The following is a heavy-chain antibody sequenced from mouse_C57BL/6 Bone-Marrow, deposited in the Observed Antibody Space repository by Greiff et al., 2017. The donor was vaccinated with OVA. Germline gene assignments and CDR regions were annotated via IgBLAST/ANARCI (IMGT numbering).Heavy chain of an antibody. J-gene: IGHJ1*03. CDR3: ARIYYWYFDV. V-gene: IGHV5-17*01. Sequence: EVHLVESGGGLVKPGGSLKLSCAASGFTFSDYGMHWVRQAPEKGLEWVAYISSGSSTIYYADTVKGRFTISRDNAKNTLFLQMTSLRSEDTAMYYCARIYYWYFDVWGTGTTVTVSS. CDR2: ISSGSSTI. CDR1: GFTFSDYG.